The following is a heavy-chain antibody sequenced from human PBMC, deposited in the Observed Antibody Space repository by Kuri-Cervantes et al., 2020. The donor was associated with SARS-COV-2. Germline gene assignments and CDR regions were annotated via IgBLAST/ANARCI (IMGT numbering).Heavy chain of an antibody. Sequence: GGSLRLSCAASGFTFSSYVMHWVRQAPGKGLEWVAVISYDGSNKYYADSVKGRFTISRDNSKNTLYLQMNSLRAEDTAVYYCARDPEYSSGWYERGYYFDYWGQRTLVTVSS. CDR3: ARDPEYSSGWYERGYYFDY. D-gene: IGHD6-19*01. V-gene: IGHV3-30-3*01. CDR2: ISYDGSNK. J-gene: IGHJ4*02. CDR1: GFTFSSYV.